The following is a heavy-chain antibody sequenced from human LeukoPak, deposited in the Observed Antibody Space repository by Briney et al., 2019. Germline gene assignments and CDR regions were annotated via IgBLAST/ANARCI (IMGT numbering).Heavy chain of an antibody. CDR3: AAGVATAFTY. D-gene: IGHD5-12*01. CDR2: INPDSGDS. J-gene: IGHJ4*02. CDR1: GYTFTGYY. Sequence: ASVKVSCKASGYTFTGYYIHWVRQAPGQGLEWMALINPDSGDSYSAPKFQGRVTMTRDTSISTASMEVSGLSSDDTAVYYCAAGVATAFTYWGQGTLVTVSS. V-gene: IGHV1-2*02.